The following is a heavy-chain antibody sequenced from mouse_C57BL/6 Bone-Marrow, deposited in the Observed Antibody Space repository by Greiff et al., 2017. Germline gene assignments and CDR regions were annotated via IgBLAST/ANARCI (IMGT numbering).Heavy chain of an antibody. CDR3: ARWDYYYGSSYHWYFDV. CDR1: GYTFTSYG. D-gene: IGHD1-1*01. Sequence: VQLQRSGAELARPGASVKLSCKASGYTFTSYGISWVKQRTGQGLEWIGEIYPRSGNTYYNEKFKGKATLTAEKSSSTAYMQLSSLTSEDSAVYFCARWDYYYGSSYHWYFDVWGTGTTVTVSS. CDR2: IYPRSGNT. V-gene: IGHV1-81*01. J-gene: IGHJ1*03.